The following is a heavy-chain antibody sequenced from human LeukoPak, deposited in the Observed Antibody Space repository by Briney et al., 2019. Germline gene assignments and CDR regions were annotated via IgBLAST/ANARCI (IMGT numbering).Heavy chain of an antibody. CDR1: GFTLSSYW. J-gene: IGHJ4*02. CDR3: ARSSGYLDY. V-gene: IGHV3-74*01. CDR2: INTDGSTT. D-gene: IGHD3-22*01. Sequence: GRSLSLSCAVSGFTLSSYWMHWVRQAPGKGMVRVSHINTDGSTTNYADSVKGRFTISRDNAKNTLYLQINSLRGDDTAVYYCARSSGYLDYWGQGTPVTVSS.